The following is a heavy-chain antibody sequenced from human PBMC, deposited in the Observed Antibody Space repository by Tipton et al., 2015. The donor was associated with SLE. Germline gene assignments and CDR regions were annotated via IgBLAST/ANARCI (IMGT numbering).Heavy chain of an antibody. CDR2: IWYDGSNK. D-gene: IGHD6-19*01. CDR1: GFTFSSYG. CDR3: AKGVGVAGTSWYFDL. J-gene: IGHJ2*01. V-gene: IGHV3-33*06. Sequence: SLRLSCAASGFTFSSYGMHWVRQAPGKGLEWVAVIWYDGSNKYYADSVKGRFTISRDNSKNTLYLQMNSLRAEDTAVYYCAKGVGVAGTSWYFDLWGRGTLVTVSS.